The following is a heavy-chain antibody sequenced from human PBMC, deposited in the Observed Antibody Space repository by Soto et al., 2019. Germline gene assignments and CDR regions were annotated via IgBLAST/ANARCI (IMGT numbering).Heavy chain of an antibody. CDR3: ATGYSSGWYGSFDY. J-gene: IGHJ4*02. Sequence: PGGSLRLSCAASGFTFSSYAMSWVRQAPGKGLEWVSAISGSGGSTYYADSVKGRFTISRDNSKNTLYLQMNSLRAEDTAVYYCATGYSSGWYGSFDYWGQGTLVTVSS. V-gene: IGHV3-23*01. CDR1: GFTFSSYA. D-gene: IGHD6-19*01. CDR2: ISGSGGST.